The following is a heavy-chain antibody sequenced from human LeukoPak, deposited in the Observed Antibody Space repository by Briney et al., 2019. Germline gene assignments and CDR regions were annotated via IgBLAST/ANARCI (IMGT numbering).Heavy chain of an antibody. D-gene: IGHD3-3*01. CDR1: GYTFTSYG. V-gene: IGHV1-18*01. Sequence: RASVKVSCKASGYTFTSYGISWVRQAPGQGLEWMGWISAYNGNTNYAQKLQGRVTMTTDTSTSTAYMELRSLRSNDTAVYYCATGPRITIFGVVITEFDYWGQGTLVTVSS. J-gene: IGHJ4*02. CDR3: ATGPRITIFGVVITEFDY. CDR2: ISAYNGNT.